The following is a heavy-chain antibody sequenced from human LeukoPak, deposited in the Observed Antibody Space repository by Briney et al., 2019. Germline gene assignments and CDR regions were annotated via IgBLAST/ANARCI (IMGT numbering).Heavy chain of an antibody. V-gene: IGHV3-23*01. D-gene: IGHD3-10*01. CDR1: GFTFSSYN. CDR3: AKRVYGSGSYSFDY. Sequence: GGSLRLSCAASGFTFSSYNMNWVRQAPGKGLEWVSGISNSGGRTYYADSVKGRFTISRDNSKNTLYLQMSSLRAEDTALYYCAKRVYGSGSYSFDYWGQGTLVTVSS. CDR2: ISNSGGRT. J-gene: IGHJ4*02.